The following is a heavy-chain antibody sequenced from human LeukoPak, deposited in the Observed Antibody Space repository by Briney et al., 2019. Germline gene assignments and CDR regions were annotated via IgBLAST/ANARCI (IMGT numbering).Heavy chain of an antibody. CDR3: ARGGSKVLYNWFDP. Sequence: SETLSLTCTVSGGSISSYYWSWIRQPPGKGLEWIGYIYYSGSTNYNPSLKSRVTISVDTSKNQFSLKLSSVTAADTAVYYCARGGSKVLYNWFDPWGQGTLVTVSS. CDR2: IYYSGST. CDR1: GGSISSYY. V-gene: IGHV4-59*01. J-gene: IGHJ5*02. D-gene: IGHD1-26*01.